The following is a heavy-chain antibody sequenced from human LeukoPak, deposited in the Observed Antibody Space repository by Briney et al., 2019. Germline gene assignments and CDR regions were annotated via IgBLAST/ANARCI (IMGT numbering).Heavy chain of an antibody. Sequence: SETLSLTCSVSGDSISRNYWTWIRQPPGKGLEWIGEINHSGSTNYNPSLKSRVTISVDTSKNQFSLKLSSVTAADTAVYYCARLRLRQYSSGWFLYYGMDVWGQGTTVTVSS. CDR2: INHSGST. V-gene: IGHV4-34*01. D-gene: IGHD6-19*01. CDR1: GDSISRNY. CDR3: ARLRLRQYSSGWFLYYGMDV. J-gene: IGHJ6*02.